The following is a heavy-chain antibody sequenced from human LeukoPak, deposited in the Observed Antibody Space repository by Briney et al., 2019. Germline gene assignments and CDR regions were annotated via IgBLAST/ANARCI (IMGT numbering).Heavy chain of an antibody. V-gene: IGHV3-23*01. CDR1: GFTFSSYA. Sequence: TGGSLRLSCAASGFTFSSYAMSWVRQAPGKGLEWVSTISTNGASTFYADSVKGRFTISRDNSKNTLWLQTNSLRAEDTAVYYCAKRDNYGYFDYWGQGTLVTVSS. D-gene: IGHD3-10*01. CDR3: AKRDNYGYFDY. CDR2: ISTNGAST. J-gene: IGHJ4*02.